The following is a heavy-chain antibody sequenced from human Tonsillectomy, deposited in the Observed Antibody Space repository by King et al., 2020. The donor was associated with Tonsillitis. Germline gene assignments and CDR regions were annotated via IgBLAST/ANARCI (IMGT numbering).Heavy chain of an antibody. CDR3: GRDSDYGGTPYWYFDL. D-gene: IGHD4-23*01. Sequence: VQLVESGGGVVQPGRSLRLSCAASGFTFSTYAMHWVRQAPGKGLEWMAVISYDGSNKYYADSVKGRFTISRDNSKNTLYLQMNGLRAEDTAVYYCGRDSDYGGTPYWYFDLWRRGHLVTVP. J-gene: IGHJ2*01. V-gene: IGHV3-30*04. CDR2: ISYDGSNK. CDR1: GFTFSTYA.